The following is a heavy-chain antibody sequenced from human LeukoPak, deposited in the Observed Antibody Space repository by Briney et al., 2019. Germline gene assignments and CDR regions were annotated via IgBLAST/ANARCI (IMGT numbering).Heavy chain of an antibody. J-gene: IGHJ4*02. CDR1: GYSFTNYW. CDR2: IYPGDSDT. V-gene: IGHV5-51*01. D-gene: IGHD2-21*02. CDR3: ARAGTSGDRSFDY. Sequence: GESLKISCKVSGYSFTNYWIGWVRQMPGKGLEWMGIIYPGDSDTRYSPSFQGQVTISADKSITTAYLQWNSLKASDTAMYNCARAGTSGDRSFDYWGQGTLVTVPS.